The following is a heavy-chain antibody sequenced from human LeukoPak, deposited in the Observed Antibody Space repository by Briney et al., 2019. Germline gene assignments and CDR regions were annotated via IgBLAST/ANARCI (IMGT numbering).Heavy chain of an antibody. D-gene: IGHD3-10*01. J-gene: IGHJ4*02. CDR1: GFTFSSHG. CDR3: AKRSGSGGPFDY. CDR2: ISPSGDTT. Sequence: PGGSLRLSCAGSGFTFSSHGMDWVRQPPGKGLEWVSGISPSGDTTCYADSVKGRFTISRDNSKNTVFLQMNSLRAEDTAVYYCAKRSGSGGPFDYWGQGILVTVSS. V-gene: IGHV3-23*01.